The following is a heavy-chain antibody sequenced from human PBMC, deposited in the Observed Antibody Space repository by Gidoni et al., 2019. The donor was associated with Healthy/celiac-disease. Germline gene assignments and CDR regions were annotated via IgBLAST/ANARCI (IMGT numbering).Heavy chain of an antibody. V-gene: IGHV1-24*01. CDR3: ATGTYSAVWSGYPNWFDP. CDR2: FDPEDGET. Sequence: QVQLVQSGAEVKKPGASVKVSCKVSGYTLTELSMHWVRQAPGKGLEWMGGFDPEDGETIYAQKFQGRVTMTEDTSTDTAYMELSSLRSEDTAVYYCATGTYSAVWSGYPNWFDPWGQGTLVTVSS. CDR1: GYTLTELS. D-gene: IGHD3-3*01. J-gene: IGHJ5*02.